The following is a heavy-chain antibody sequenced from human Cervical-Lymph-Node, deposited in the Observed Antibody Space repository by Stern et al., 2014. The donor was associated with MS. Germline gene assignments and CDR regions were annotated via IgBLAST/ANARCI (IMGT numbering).Heavy chain of an antibody. CDR3: ARDRGLVGNTTDDY. Sequence: DQLVESGAEVKKPGASVKVSCKASGFTFTNHGISWVRQAPGQGLEWIGGINGYNGNIDFAQKFQGRLIMTTDTSTSTVYMELRSLGFDDTAVYYCARDRGLVGNTTDDYWGQGTLVTVSS. CDR2: INGYNGNI. CDR1: GFTFTNHG. J-gene: IGHJ4*02. D-gene: IGHD1-26*01. V-gene: IGHV1-18*01.